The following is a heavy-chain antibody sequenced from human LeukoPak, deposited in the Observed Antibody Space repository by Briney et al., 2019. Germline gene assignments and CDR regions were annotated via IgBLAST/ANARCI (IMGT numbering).Heavy chain of an antibody. J-gene: IGHJ4*02. V-gene: IGHV4-30-4*08. Sequence: SETLSLTCTVSGGSISSGGYYWSWIRQHPGKGLEWIGYIYYSGSTYYNPSLKSRVTISVDTSKNQFSLKLSSVTAADTAVYYCAREPQYRGRTYFDYWGQGTLVTVSS. CDR2: IYYSGST. CDR1: GGSISSGGYY. D-gene: IGHD5-18*01. CDR3: AREPQYRGRTYFDY.